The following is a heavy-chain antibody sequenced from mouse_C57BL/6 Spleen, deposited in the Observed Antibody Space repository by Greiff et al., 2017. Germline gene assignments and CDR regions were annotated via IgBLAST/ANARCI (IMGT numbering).Heavy chain of an antibody. J-gene: IGHJ4*01. Sequence: QVQLQQPGAELVRPGTSVKLSCKASGYTFTSYWMHWVKQRPGQGLEWIGVIDPSDSYTNYNQKFKGKATLTVDPSSSTAYMQLSSLTSEDSAVYYCARPYYYGSSYAMDYWGQATSVTVSS. V-gene: IGHV1-59*01. CDR1: GYTFTSYW. CDR2: IDPSDSYT. D-gene: IGHD1-1*01. CDR3: ARPYYYGSSYAMDY.